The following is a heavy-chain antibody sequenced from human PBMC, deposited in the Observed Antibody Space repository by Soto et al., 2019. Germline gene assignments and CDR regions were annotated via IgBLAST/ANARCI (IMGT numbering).Heavy chain of an antibody. J-gene: IGHJ5*02. V-gene: IGHV4-4*02. CDR3: ARDRKSSRHNWFDP. CDR2: IYHSGST. D-gene: IGHD6-6*01. CDR1: GGSISSSNW. Sequence: SETLSLTCAVSGGSISSSNWWSWVRQPPGKGLEWIGEIYHSGSTNYNPSLKSRVTISVDKSKNQFSLKLSSVTAADTAVYYCARDRKSSRHNWFDPWGQGTLVTVSS.